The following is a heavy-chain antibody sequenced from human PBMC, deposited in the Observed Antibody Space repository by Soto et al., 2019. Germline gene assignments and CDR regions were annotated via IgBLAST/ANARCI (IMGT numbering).Heavy chain of an antibody. CDR2: ISYDGSNK. Sequence: QVQLVESGGGVVQPGRSLRLSCAASGFTFSSYAMHWVRQAPGKGLEWVAVISYDGSNKYYADSVKGRFTISRDNSKNTLYLQMNSLRAEDTAVYYCANGPPEYGSGSQDTYWGQGTLVTVSS. CDR3: ANGPPEYGSGSQDTY. V-gene: IGHV3-30-3*01. D-gene: IGHD3-10*01. J-gene: IGHJ4*02. CDR1: GFTFSSYA.